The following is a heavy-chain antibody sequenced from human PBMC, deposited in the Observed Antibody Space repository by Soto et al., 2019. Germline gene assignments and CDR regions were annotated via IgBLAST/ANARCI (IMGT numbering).Heavy chain of an antibody. CDR3: ARVSGRGGLGY. CDR2: IYYSGST. D-gene: IGHD3-16*01. Sequence: PSETLSLTCTVSGGSISSYYWSWIRQPPGKGLEWIGYIYYSGSTNYNPSLKSRVTISVDTSKNQFSLKLSSVTAADTAVYYCARVSGRGGLGYWGQGTVVTVSS. V-gene: IGHV4-59*01. J-gene: IGHJ4*02. CDR1: GGSISSYY.